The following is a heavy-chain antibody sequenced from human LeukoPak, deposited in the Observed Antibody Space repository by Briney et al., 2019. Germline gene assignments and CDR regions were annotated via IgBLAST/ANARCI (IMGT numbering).Heavy chain of an antibody. J-gene: IGHJ5*02. CDR2: FDPEDGET. CDR3: ATVYRSGGSCYWNWFDP. Sequence: ASVKVSCKVSGYTLTELSMHWVRQAPGKGLEWMGGFDPEDGETIYAQKFQGRVTMTEDTSTDTAYMELSSLRSEDTAVYYCATVYRSGGSCYWNWFDPWGQGTLVTVSS. V-gene: IGHV1-24*01. D-gene: IGHD2-15*01. CDR1: GYTLTELS.